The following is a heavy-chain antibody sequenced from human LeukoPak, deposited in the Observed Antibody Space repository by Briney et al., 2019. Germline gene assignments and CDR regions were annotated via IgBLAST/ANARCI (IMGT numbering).Heavy chain of an antibody. J-gene: IGHJ4*02. CDR1: GGTFSSYA. V-gene: IGHV1-69*04. CDR2: IIPIFGIA. CDR3: AREGYCSSTSCPFDY. D-gene: IGHD2-2*01. Sequence: SVKVSCKASGGTFSSYAISWVRQAPGQGLEWMGRIIPIFGIANYAQKFQGRVTITADKSTSTACMELSSLRSEDTAVYYCAREGYCSSTSCPFDYWGQGTLVTVSS.